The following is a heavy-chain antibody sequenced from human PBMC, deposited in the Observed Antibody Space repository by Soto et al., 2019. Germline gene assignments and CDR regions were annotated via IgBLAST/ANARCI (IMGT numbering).Heavy chain of an antibody. V-gene: IGHV1-24*01. CDR1: GYTLTELS. D-gene: IGHD6-19*01. CDR3: ATGIAVAGRGDYYYGMDV. CDR2: FDPEDGET. J-gene: IGHJ6*02. Sequence: ASVKVSCKVSGYTLTELSMHWVRQAPGKGLEWMGGFDPEDGETIYAQKFQGRVTMTEDTSTDTAYMELSSLRSEDTAVYHCATGIAVAGRGDYYYGMDVWGQGTTVTVSS.